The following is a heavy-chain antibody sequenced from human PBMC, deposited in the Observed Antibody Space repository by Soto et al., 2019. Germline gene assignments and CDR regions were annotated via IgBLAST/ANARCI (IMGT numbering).Heavy chain of an antibody. CDR1: GGSISSGGYY. D-gene: IGHD3-3*01. CDR3: ARRTVNIRTFYSGLKALCSAS. CDR2: IYYSGST. V-gene: IGHV4-31*03. Sequence: SETLSLTCTVSGGSISSGGYYWSWIRQHPGKGLEWIGYIYYSGSTYYNPSLKSRVTISVDTSKNQFSLKLSSVTAADTAVYYCARRTVNIRTFYSGLKALCSASRGQGAPVTVS. J-gene: IGHJ4*02.